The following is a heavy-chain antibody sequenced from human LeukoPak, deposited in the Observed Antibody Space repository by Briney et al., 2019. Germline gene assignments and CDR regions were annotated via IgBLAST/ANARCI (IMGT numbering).Heavy chain of an antibody. CDR1: GFTFSSYA. Sequence: GGSLRLSCAASGFTFSSYAMSWVRQAPGKGLEWVSAISGSDGSTYYADSVKGRFTISRDNSKNTLDLQMNSLRAEDTAIYYCAKDSRDYNFRTEYYFDYWGQGTLVTVSS. CDR2: ISGSDGST. V-gene: IGHV3-23*01. D-gene: IGHD5-24*01. CDR3: AKDSRDYNFRTEYYFDY. J-gene: IGHJ4*02.